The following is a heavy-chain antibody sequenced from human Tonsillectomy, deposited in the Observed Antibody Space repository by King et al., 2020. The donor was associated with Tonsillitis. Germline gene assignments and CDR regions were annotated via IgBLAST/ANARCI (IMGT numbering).Heavy chain of an antibody. CDR3: ARGQEQWLVSAFFQH. J-gene: IGHJ1*01. Sequence: QLVQSGGGAVQPGRSLRLSCAASGFIFSSYAMHWVRQAPGKGLEWVAVISYDGSNRYYAYSVKGRFTISRDNSKNTLFLQMNSLRSEDTAIYYCARGQEQWLVSAFFQHWGQGTLVTVSS. D-gene: IGHD6-19*01. CDR2: ISYDGSNR. V-gene: IGHV3-30*01. CDR1: GFIFSSYA.